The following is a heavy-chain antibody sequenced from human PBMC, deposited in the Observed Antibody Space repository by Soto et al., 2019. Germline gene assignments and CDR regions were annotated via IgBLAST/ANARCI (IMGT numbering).Heavy chain of an antibody. J-gene: IGHJ4*02. Sequence: GGSLRLSCAASGFTFSSYWMSWVRQAPGKGLEWVANIKQDGNGEHYVDSVKGRFTISRDNAKNSLFLQMNNLRVEDTAVYHCARPYFYDRGGFYYVWGQGTLVTVSS. V-gene: IGHV3-7*01. CDR2: IKQDGNGE. CDR3: ARPYFYDRGGFYYV. D-gene: IGHD3-22*01. CDR1: GFTFSSYW.